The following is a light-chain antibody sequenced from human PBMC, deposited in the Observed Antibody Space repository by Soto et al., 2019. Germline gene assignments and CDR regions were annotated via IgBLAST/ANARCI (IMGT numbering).Light chain of an antibody. V-gene: IGKV3-20*01. CDR3: QQYAGSPRT. Sequence: EIVLTQSPATLSLSPWERATLSCRASQSVSSYLAWYQQKPGQAPRLLIYSASRRATGIPDRSTGSGSGTDFTLTINRVEPEDFAVYFCQQYAGSPRTFGQGTKVDI. CDR1: QSVSSY. CDR2: SAS. J-gene: IGKJ1*01.